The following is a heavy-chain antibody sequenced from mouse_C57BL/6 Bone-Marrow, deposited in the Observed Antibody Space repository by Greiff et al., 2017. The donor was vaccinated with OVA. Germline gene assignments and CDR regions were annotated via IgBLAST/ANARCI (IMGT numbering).Heavy chain of an antibody. Sequence: QLQQSGPGLVQPSQSLSITCTVSGFSLTSYGVHWVRQSPGKGLEWLGVIWRGGSTDYNAAFMSRLSITKDNSKSQVFFKMNSLQADDPDIYSCAKNLDYDYCGSTRYFDVWGTGTTVTVSS. CDR3: AKNLDYDYCGSTRYFDV. J-gene: IGHJ1*03. V-gene: IGHV2-5*01. D-gene: IGHD1-1*01. CDR1: GFSLTSYG. CDR2: IWRGGST.